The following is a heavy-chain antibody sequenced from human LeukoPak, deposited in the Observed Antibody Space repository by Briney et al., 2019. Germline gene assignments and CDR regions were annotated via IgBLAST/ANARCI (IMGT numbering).Heavy chain of an antibody. CDR1: GFTFSSYG. J-gene: IGHJ6*02. D-gene: IGHD3-3*01. Sequence: QSGGSLRLSCATSGFTFSSYGMNWVRQAPGEGREGISYISSTSTIIYYADSVKGRFTISRDNAENTLDLQMNSLRAEDTSVYYCARGAFWSGYYGMDVWGQGTTVTVS. CDR3: ARGAFWSGYYGMDV. V-gene: IGHV3-48*04. CDR2: ISSTSTII.